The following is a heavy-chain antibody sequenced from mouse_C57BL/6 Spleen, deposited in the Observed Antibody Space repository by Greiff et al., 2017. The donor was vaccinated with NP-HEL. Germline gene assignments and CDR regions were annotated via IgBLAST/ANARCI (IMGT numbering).Heavy chain of an antibody. Sequence: VQLKESGPELVKPGASVKIPCKASGYTFTDYNMDWVKQSHGKSLEWIGDINPNNGGTIYNQKFKGKATLTVDKSSSTAYMELRSLTSEDTAVYYCARPLGITTVVADYYAMDYWGQGTSVTVSS. CDR1: GYTFTDYN. J-gene: IGHJ4*01. CDR2: INPNNGGT. D-gene: IGHD1-1*01. V-gene: IGHV1-18*01. CDR3: ARPLGITTVVADYYAMDY.